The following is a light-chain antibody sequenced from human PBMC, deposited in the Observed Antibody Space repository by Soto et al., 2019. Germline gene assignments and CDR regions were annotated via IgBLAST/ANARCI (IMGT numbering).Light chain of an antibody. Sequence: SXXDXXTIXCRASQSISSWLAWYQQKPGKAPKLLIYKASSLESGVPSRFSGSGSGTEFTLTISSLQPDDFATYYCQQYNSYSLWTFGQGTKVE. J-gene: IGKJ1*01. CDR3: QQYNSYSLWT. CDR1: QSISSW. V-gene: IGKV1-5*03. CDR2: KAS.